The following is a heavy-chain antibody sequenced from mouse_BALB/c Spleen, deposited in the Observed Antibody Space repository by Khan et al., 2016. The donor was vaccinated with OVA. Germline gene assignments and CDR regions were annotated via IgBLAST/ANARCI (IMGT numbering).Heavy chain of an antibody. J-gene: IGHJ1*01. CDR2: IYPGGFLT. V-gene: IGHV1-63*02. CDR1: GYTFTNYW. Sequence: QLVLSGGEVVRPGTSVKLSCKASGYTFTNYWLGWVRQRPGHGLECIGDIYPGGFLTNYNDQFKGKATLTVDTSSSTANMQISTQTYEDAAVYVCASWSNWYFDVWGEGTTVTVSS. CDR3: ASWSNWYFDV.